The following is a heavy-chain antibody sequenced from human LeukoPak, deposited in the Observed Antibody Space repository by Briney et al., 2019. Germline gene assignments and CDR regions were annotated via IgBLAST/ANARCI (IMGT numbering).Heavy chain of an antibody. CDR2: ISSSSSYI. Sequence: GGSLRLSCAASGFTFSSYSMNWVRQAPGKGLEWVSSISSSSSYIYYADSVKGRFTISRDNAKNSLYLQMNSLRAEDTAVYYCARGPIAVAGIRVYYYYGMDVWGQGTTVTVSS. J-gene: IGHJ6*02. D-gene: IGHD6-19*01. CDR3: ARGPIAVAGIRVYYYYGMDV. V-gene: IGHV3-21*01. CDR1: GFTFSSYS.